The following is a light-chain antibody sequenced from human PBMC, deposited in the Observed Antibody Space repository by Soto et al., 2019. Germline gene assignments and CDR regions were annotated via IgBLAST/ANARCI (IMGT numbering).Light chain of an antibody. CDR3: QHRSDWPPRLT. Sequence: EIVLTQSPATLSLSPGEIATLACGASRSVSSYLAWYQQKPGQAPRLLIYDASYRAHGIPARFSCSGSGTDFTLTISSLEPEDFAVYYCQHRSDWPPRLTFGGGTKVEIK. CDR1: RSVSSY. CDR2: DAS. V-gene: IGKV3-11*01. J-gene: IGKJ4*01.